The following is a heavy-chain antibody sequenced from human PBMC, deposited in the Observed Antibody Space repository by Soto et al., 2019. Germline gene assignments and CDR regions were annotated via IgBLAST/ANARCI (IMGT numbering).Heavy chain of an antibody. D-gene: IGHD2-2*02. CDR2: TYYRSKWYS. CDR1: ADSVSSNSAP. V-gene: IGHV6-1*01. CDR3: ARGKRYNSDRWFDP. J-gene: IGHJ5*02. Sequence: SQTLSLTCAISADSVSSNSAPCNWIRHSTSRGLEWLGRTYYRSKWYSDYAVSVRGRITINPDTSKNQFSLQLNSVTPEDTAVYYCARGKRYNSDRWFDPWGQGTLVTVSA.